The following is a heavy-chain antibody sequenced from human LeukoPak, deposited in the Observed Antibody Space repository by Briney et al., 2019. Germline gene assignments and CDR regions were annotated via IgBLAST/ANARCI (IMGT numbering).Heavy chain of an antibody. CDR1: GGSISSSSYY. V-gene: IGHV4-39*07. D-gene: IGHD2-21*02. CDR3: ARYRVTNDAFDI. CDR2: IYYSGST. Sequence: SETLSLTCTVSGGSISSSSYYWGWIRQPPGKGLEWIGSIYYSGSTYYNPSLKSRVTISVDTSKNQFSLKLSSVTAADTAVYYCARYRVTNDAFDIWGQGTMVTVSS. J-gene: IGHJ3*02.